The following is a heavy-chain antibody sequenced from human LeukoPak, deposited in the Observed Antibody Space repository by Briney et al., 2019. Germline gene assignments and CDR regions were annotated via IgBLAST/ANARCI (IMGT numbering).Heavy chain of an antibody. Sequence: GGSLRLSCAASGFTFSTYYMSWVRQAPGRGLEWVSGIYGGGNSYYADSVTGRFTISRDNSRNTLYLQMNSLRGEDTDVYYCARELTVGATIDYWGQGTLVTVSS. V-gene: IGHV3-66*02. CDR3: ARELTVGATIDY. CDR1: GFTFSTYY. J-gene: IGHJ4*02. D-gene: IGHD1-26*01. CDR2: IYGGGNS.